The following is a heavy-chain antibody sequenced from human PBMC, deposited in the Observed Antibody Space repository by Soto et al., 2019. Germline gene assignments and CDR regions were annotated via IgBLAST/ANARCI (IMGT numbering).Heavy chain of an antibody. D-gene: IGHD2-2*01. V-gene: IGHV1-69*12. CDR2: IIRIFGTA. Sequence: QVQVVQSGAEVKKPGSSVKVACKASGGTFSSYAIRWVRQAPGQGLEWMGGIIRIFGTANYAQKFQGRVTITADESTSAAYMELSSLRSEDTAVHYCAHRCAGTSCPINYYHDMDVWGQGTTVTVSS. J-gene: IGHJ6*02. CDR1: GGTFSSYA. CDR3: AHRCAGTSCPINYYHDMDV.